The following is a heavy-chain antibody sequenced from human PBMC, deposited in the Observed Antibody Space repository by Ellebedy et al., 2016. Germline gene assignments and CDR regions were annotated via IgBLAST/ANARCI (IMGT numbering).Heavy chain of an antibody. V-gene: IGHV3-21*01. CDR3: AKGDQQLVFSAAFDI. J-gene: IGHJ3*02. CDR2: ISSTSASM. CDR1: GFTIRGYW. Sequence: GESLKISXAASGFTIRGYWMTWVRQAPGKGLEWVSSISSTSASMYYADSVKGRFTISRDNAQNSLYLHMNSLRADDTAIYYCAKGDQQLVFSAAFDIWGQGTMVTVSS. D-gene: IGHD6-13*01.